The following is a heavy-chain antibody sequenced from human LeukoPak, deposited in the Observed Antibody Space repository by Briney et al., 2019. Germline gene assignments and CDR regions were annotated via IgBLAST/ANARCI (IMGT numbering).Heavy chain of an antibody. CDR1: GYSFTSYW. D-gene: IGHD3-3*01. CDR2: IYPGDSDT. CDR3: ARQSGFLEWLSGPFDY. Sequence: GESLKISCKGSGYSFTSYWIGWVRQMPGKGLEWMGIIYPGDSDTRYSPSIQGQVTISADKSISTAYLQWSSLKASDTAMYYCARQSGFLEWLSGPFDYWGQGTLVTVSS. J-gene: IGHJ4*02. V-gene: IGHV5-51*01.